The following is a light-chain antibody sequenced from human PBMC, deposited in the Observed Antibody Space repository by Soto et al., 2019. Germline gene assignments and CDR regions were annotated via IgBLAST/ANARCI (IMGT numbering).Light chain of an antibody. CDR2: GAS. V-gene: IGKV3-15*01. CDR1: QSVSNN. Sequence: EIVMTQSPATLSVSPGERATLSCRASQSVSNNLAWYQQKPGQTPRLLIYGASTRATGIPARFSGSGSGTELTLTISSLQSEDFAVYYCQQYNNWPPWTFGQRTKVVIK. CDR3: QQYNNWPPWT. J-gene: IGKJ1*01.